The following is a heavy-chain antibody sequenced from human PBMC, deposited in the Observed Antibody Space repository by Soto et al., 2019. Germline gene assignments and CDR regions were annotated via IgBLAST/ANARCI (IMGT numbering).Heavy chain of an antibody. J-gene: IGHJ6*02. D-gene: IGHD2-2*01. CDR2: INAGNGNT. CDR1: GYTFTSYA. CDR3: ARAGIVVVPAAYYYYGMDV. Sequence: ASVKVSCKASGYTFTSYAMHWVRQAPGQRLEWMGWINAGNGNTKYSQKFQGRVTITRDTSASTAYMELGSLRSEDTAVYYCARAGIVVVPAAYYYYGMDVWGQGTTVTVSS. V-gene: IGHV1-3*01.